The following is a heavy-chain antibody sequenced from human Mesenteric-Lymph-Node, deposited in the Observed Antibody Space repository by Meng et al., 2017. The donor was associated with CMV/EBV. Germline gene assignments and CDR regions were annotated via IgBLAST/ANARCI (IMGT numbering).Heavy chain of an antibody. D-gene: IGHD6-13*01. V-gene: IGHV3-30*02. CDR1: GFTFSNYA. CDR2: VRYDGSHD. CDR3: AREIAAAGVDY. J-gene: IGHJ4*02. Sequence: GGSLRLSCVASGFTFSNYAMHWVRQAPGKGLEWVSFVRYDGSHDYYADSVKGRFTVSRDNSNNRLYLQMNSLRAEDTAVYYCAREIAAAGVDYWGQGTLVTVSS.